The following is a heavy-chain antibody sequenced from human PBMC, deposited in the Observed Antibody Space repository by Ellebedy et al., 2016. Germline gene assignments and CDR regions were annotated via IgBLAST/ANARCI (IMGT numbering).Heavy chain of an antibody. Sequence: GESLKISCAASGFTFSTYAMSWVRQTPGKGLEWVSVMSGSAGAGSTYYAASVKGRFTISRDNSKNTVYLQMNSLRAEDTAVYYCARFKYGSPNYWGAENSVPLDYWGQGTLVIVSS. V-gene: IGHV3-23*01. CDR3: ARFKYGSPNYWGAENSVPLDY. CDR2: MSGSAGAGST. CDR1: GFTFSTYA. J-gene: IGHJ4*02. D-gene: IGHD3-10*01.